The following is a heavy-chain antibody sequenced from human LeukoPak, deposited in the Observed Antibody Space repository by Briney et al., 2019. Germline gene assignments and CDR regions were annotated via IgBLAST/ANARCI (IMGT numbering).Heavy chain of an antibody. CDR1: GFTFNIYW. V-gene: IGHV3-7*04. J-gene: IGHJ4*02. D-gene: IGHD3-10*01. Sequence: PGGSLRLSCAASGFTFNIYWMSWVRQAPGKGLEWVANIKQDGSEKYYVDSVKGRFTISRDNAKNSLYLQMNSLRAEDTAVYYCAREGSLWFGESKTAYWGQGILVTVSS. CDR3: AREGSLWFGESKTAY. CDR2: IKQDGSEK.